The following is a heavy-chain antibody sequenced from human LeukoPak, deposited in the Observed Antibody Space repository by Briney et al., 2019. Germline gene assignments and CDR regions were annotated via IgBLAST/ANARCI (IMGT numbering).Heavy chain of an antibody. CDR2: INHSGST. Sequence: SETLSLTCAVHGGSFSSYYWTWIRQPPGKGLEWIGEINHSGSTNYNPSLKSRVTISVDTSKNQFSLKLSSVTAADTAVYYCVMNWGTGRTLDYWGQGTLVTVSS. J-gene: IGHJ4*02. CDR3: VMNWGTGRTLDY. D-gene: IGHD7-27*01. CDR1: GGSFSSYY. V-gene: IGHV4-34*01.